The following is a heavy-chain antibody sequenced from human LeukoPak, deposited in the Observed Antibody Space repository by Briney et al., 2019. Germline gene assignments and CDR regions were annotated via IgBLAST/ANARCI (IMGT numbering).Heavy chain of an antibody. V-gene: IGHV4-39*01. J-gene: IGHJ4*02. CDR3: ARHTALGSPLHY. D-gene: IGHD5-18*01. CDR1: GGSNSSSAYY. Sequence: PSETLSLTCTVSGGSNSSSAYYWGWIRQPPGKGLEWIGSIYYTGSTYYNPSLKTRVTISVDTSKNQFSLKLSSVIAADTAVYYCARHTALGSPLHYWGQGTLVTVSS. CDR2: IYYTGST.